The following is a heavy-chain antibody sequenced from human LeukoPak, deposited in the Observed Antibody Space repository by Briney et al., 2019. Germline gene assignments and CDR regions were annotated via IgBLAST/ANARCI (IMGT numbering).Heavy chain of an antibody. Sequence: SETLSLTCNVSGGSMSTYYWSWIRQPAGKGLEWIGRIYTSGSTNYNPSLKSRVTISVDTSKIQFSLKLSSVTAADTAVYHCARAFLGTWYYFDSWGQGTLVTVSS. CDR1: GGSMSTYY. CDR2: IYTSGST. V-gene: IGHV4-4*07. D-gene: IGHD7-27*01. CDR3: ARAFLGTWYYFDS. J-gene: IGHJ4*02.